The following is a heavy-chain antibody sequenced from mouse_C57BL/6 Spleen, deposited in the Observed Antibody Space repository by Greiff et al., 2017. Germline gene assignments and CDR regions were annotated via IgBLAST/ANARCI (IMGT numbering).Heavy chain of an antibody. J-gene: IGHJ2*01. CDR3: ARKGTYYGNYLYFDY. D-gene: IGHD2-10*01. CDR2: IYPGDGDT. CDR1: GYAFSSYW. V-gene: IGHV1-80*01. Sequence: QVQLKESGAELVKPGASVKISCKASGYAFSSYWMNWVKQRPGKGLEWIGQIYPGDGDTNYNGKFKGKATLTADKSSSTAYMQLSSLTSEDSAVYFCARKGTYYGNYLYFDYWGQGTTLTVSS.